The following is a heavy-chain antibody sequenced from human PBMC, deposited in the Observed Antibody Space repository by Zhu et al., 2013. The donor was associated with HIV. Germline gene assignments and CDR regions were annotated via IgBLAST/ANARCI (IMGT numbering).Heavy chain of an antibody. CDR2: IYYSGST. V-gene: IGHV4-30-4*01. D-gene: IGHD6-13*01. CDR1: GGSISSGDYY. J-gene: IGHJ4*02. CDR3: ARRRPTPRMGAAAGFDY. Sequence: QVQLQESGPGLVKPSQTLSLTCTVSGGSISSGDYYWSWIRQPPGKGLEWIGYIYYSGSTYYNPSLKSRVTISVDTSKNQFSLKLSSVTAADTAVYYCARRRPTPRMGAAAGFDYWGQGTLVTVSS.